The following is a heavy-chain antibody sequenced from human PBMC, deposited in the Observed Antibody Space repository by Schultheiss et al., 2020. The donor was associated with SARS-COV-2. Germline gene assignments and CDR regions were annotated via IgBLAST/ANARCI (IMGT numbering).Heavy chain of an antibody. D-gene: IGHD3-10*01. J-gene: IGHJ5*02. Sequence: ASVKVSCKASGYTFTSYDINWVRQATGQGLEWMGWMKPNSGNTGYAQKFQGRVTMTRNTSISTAYMELSSLRSEDTAVYYCARVGLKTMVRGVIKYWFDPWGQGTLVTVSS. CDR2: MKPNSGNT. CDR3: ARVGLKTMVRGVIKYWFDP. V-gene: IGHV1-8*01. CDR1: GYTFTSYD.